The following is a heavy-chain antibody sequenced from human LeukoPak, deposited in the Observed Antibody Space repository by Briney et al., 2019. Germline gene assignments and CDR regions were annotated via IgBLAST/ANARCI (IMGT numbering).Heavy chain of an antibody. V-gene: IGHV6-1*01. CDR1: GDSVSSNSSS. D-gene: IGHD4-11*01. Sequence: SQTLSLTCAISGDSVSSNSSSWNWIRQSPSGELEWLGRTYYRSRWYNHTALSVRGRISISTDTSESRFSLHLNSLTPEDTIVYYCAREREESSINHSNTFDYWGQGTLVTVSS. CDR3: AREREESSINHSNTFDY. CDR2: TYYRSRWYN. J-gene: IGHJ4*02.